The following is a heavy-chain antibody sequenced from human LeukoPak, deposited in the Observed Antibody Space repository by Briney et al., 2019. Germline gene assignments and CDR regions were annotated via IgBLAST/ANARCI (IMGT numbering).Heavy chain of an antibody. Sequence: GGSLRLSCAASGFTFSSCSMNWVRQAPGKGLEWVSSISASSSHIYYTDSVKGRFTISRDNAKNSLYLQMNRLRAEDTALYYCARDAGYGGVDSWGQGTLVTVSS. CDR1: GFTFSSCS. J-gene: IGHJ4*02. CDR2: ISASSSHI. CDR3: ARDAGYGGVDS. V-gene: IGHV3-21*01. D-gene: IGHD4-23*01.